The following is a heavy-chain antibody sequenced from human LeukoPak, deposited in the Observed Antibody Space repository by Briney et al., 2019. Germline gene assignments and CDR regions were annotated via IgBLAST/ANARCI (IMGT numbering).Heavy chain of an antibody. D-gene: IGHD6-19*01. J-gene: IGHJ5*02. CDR2: IYTSGST. CDR1: GGSISSYY. CDR3: ARDRDPQWLVPFDP. V-gene: IGHV4-4*07. Sequence: PSETLSLTCTVSGGSISSYYWSWIRQPAGKGLEWIGRIYTSGSTNYNPSLKSRVTMSVDTSKNQSSLKLSSVTAADTAVYYCARDRDPQWLVPFDPWGQGTLVTVSS.